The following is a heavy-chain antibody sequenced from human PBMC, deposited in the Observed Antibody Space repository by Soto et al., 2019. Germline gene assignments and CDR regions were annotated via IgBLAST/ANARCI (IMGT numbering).Heavy chain of an antibody. CDR3: ARTLGYCSGGSCFFDP. D-gene: IGHD2-15*01. V-gene: IGHV5-51*01. CDR2: IYPGDSDT. J-gene: IGHJ5*02. CDR1: GYSFTSYW. Sequence: GESLKISCNGSGYSFTSYWIGWVRQMPGKGLEWMGIIYPGDSDTRYSPSFQGQVTISADKSISTAYLQWSSLKASDTAMYYCARTLGYCSGGSCFFDPWGQGTLVTVSS.